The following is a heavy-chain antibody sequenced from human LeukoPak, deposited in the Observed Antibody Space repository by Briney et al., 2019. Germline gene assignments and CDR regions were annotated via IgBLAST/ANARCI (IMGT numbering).Heavy chain of an antibody. V-gene: IGHV4-39*07. CDR3: ARDSDGRPDY. J-gene: IGHJ4*02. CDR1: GGSISRSNYY. CDR2: IFYNGST. Sequence: SETLSLTCTVSGGSISRSNYYWGWIRQPPGKGLEWIGSIFYNGSTYYNPSLKSRVTISVDTSKNQFSLKLSSVTAADTAVYYCARDSDGRPDYWGQGTLVTVSS.